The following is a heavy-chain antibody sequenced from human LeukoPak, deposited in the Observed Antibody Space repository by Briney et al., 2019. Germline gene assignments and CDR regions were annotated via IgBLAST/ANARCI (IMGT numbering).Heavy chain of an antibody. CDR1: GYTFTSYD. Sequence: ASVKVSCKASGYTFTSYDIDWVRQATGQGLEWMGWMNPNSGNTGYAQKFQGRVTMTRNTSISTAYMELSSLRSEDTAVYYCARGGGYVNWFDPWGQGTLVTVSS. J-gene: IGHJ5*02. CDR3: ARGGGYVNWFDP. D-gene: IGHD3-16*01. CDR2: MNPNSGNT. V-gene: IGHV1-8*01.